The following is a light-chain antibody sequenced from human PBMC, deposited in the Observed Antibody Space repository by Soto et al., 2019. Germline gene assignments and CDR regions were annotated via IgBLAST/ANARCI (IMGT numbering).Light chain of an antibody. V-gene: IGKV3-11*01. Sequence: EIVLTQSPATLSLSPGERATLSCRASQSVSNYLAWYQQKPGQAHRLLIYDTSNRATGIPARFSGSGSGTDFTLTISSLGPEDFAVYYCQQRSNWPLTFGGGTKVEIK. CDR3: QQRSNWPLT. CDR1: QSVSNY. CDR2: DTS. J-gene: IGKJ4*01.